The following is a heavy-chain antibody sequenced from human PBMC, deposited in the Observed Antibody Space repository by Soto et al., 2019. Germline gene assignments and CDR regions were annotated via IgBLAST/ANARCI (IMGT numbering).Heavy chain of an antibody. CDR1: EFTVSTNY. CDR3: ARVLRWSLDP. J-gene: IGHJ5*02. CDR2: IYSGGRT. Sequence: EVQLVESGGGLIQPGGSLRLSCAASEFTVSTNYMTWVRQAPGKGLAWVSVIYSGGRTYYADSVKGRFTISRDTSKNMLYLQMNSLRVEDTAVYYCARVLRWSLDPWGQGTLVTVSS. D-gene: IGHD4-17*01. V-gene: IGHV3-53*01.